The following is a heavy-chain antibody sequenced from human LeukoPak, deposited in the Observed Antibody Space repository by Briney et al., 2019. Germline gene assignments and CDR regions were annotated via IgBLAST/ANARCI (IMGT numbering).Heavy chain of an antibody. Sequence: SVKVSCKASGGTFSSHAIAWVRQAPGQGPEWMGGIIPISGTANYAQKFQGRVTITTDGSTSTAYMELSSLTSDDTAVYYCARGLQYQLLKALGYYYMDVWGEGTTVTVSS. CDR2: IIPISGTA. J-gene: IGHJ6*03. CDR3: ARGLQYQLLKALGYYYMDV. D-gene: IGHD2-2*01. CDR1: GGTFSSHA. V-gene: IGHV1-69*05.